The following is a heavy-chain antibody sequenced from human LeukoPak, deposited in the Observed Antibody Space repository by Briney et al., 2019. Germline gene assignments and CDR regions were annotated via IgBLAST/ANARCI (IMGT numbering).Heavy chain of an antibody. CDR2: ISGSGDST. J-gene: IGHJ5*02. CDR3: ARGGYCSGNSCYGSRFDP. D-gene: IGHD2-15*01. Sequence: GGSLRLSCAASGFTFSIYAMSWVRQAPGKGLEWVSAISGSGDSTYYADSVKGRFTISRDNSKNTLYLQMNSLRAEDTAVYYCARGGYCSGNSCYGSRFDPWGQGTLVTVSS. V-gene: IGHV3-23*01. CDR1: GFTFSIYA.